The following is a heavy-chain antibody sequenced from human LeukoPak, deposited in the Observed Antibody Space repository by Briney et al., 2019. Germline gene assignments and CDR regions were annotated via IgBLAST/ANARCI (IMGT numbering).Heavy chain of an antibody. CDR2: IYHSGST. CDR1: GFTFSNAW. CDR3: ASATRGGRTYYFDY. V-gene: IGHV4-4*02. J-gene: IGHJ4*02. Sequence: GSLRLSCAASGFTFSNAWMNWVRQAPGKGLEWIGEIYHSGSTNYNPSLKSRVTISVDKSKNQFSLKLSSVTAADTAVYYCASATRGGRTYYFDYWGQGTLVTVSS. D-gene: IGHD3-10*01.